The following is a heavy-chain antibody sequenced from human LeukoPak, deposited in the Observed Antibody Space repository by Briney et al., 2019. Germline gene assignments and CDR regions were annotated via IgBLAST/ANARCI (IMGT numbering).Heavy chain of an antibody. CDR2: INPNGGGT. CDR1: GYTFTGYY. J-gene: IGHJ3*02. Sequence: ASVKVSCKASGYTFTGYYMHWVRQAPGQGLEWMGWINPNGGGTNYAQKFQGRVTMTRDTSISTAYMELSRLRSDDTAVYYCARERMYYDFWSGYYRPGRDAFDIWGQGTMVTVSS. V-gene: IGHV1-2*02. D-gene: IGHD3-3*01. CDR3: ARERMYYDFWSGYYRPGRDAFDI.